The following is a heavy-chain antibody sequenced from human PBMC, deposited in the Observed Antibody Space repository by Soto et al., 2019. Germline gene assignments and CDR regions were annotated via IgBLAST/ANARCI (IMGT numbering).Heavy chain of an antibody. CDR2: ISSSSGSI. CDR3: ARENAGAQFVSSYKAL. V-gene: IGHV3-48*01. D-gene: IGHD6-6*01. CDR1: GFTVDSYS. Sequence: LRLSCAAAGFTVDSYSINWVRQAPGKGLEWVSYISSSSGSIFYADSVRGRFTISRDNARNSVFLHMNSLRAEVTAVYYFARENAGAQFVSSYKALWGEVTLVT. J-gene: IGHJ4*02.